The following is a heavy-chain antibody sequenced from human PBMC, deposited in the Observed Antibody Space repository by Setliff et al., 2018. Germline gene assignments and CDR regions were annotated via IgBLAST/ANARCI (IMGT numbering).Heavy chain of an antibody. CDR2: IKSKTDGGTT. D-gene: IGHD6-19*01. CDR3: TNSYSSGNY. CDR1: GFAFDKYA. V-gene: IGHV3-15*01. J-gene: IGHJ4*02. Sequence: PRLSCAASGFAFDKYAISWVRQAPGKGLEWVGRIKSKTDGGTTDYAAPVKGRFTISRDDSKNTLYLQMNSLKTEDTAVYYCTNSYSSGNYWGQGTLVTVSS.